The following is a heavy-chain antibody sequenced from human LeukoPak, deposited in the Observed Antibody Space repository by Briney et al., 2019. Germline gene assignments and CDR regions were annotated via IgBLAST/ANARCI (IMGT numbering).Heavy chain of an antibody. CDR2: IYSGGST. J-gene: IGHJ4*02. D-gene: IGHD3-3*01. V-gene: IGHV3-53*04. Sequence: GGSLRLSCAASGFTVSSNYMSWVRQAPGKGLEWVSVIYSGGSTYYADSVKGRFTISRHNSKNTLYLQMNSLRAEDTAVYYCARSGDLTISSAYFDYWGQGTLVTVSS. CDR1: GFTVSSNY. CDR3: ARSGDLTISSAYFDY.